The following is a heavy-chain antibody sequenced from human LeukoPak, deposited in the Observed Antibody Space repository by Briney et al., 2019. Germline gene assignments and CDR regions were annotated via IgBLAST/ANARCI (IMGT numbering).Heavy chain of an antibody. CDR1: GYTFTTYG. Sequence: VASVKVSCKASGYTFTTYGIIWVRRAPGQGLEWMGWISADSGHTNYAQKFQGRVTMTRDTPTSTAYMELRSLRFADTAVYHCARVDSNSYNKNYYFDYWGQGTLVTVSS. J-gene: IGHJ4*02. CDR2: ISADSGHT. CDR3: ARVDSNSYNKNYYFDY. D-gene: IGHD3-22*01. V-gene: IGHV1-18*01.